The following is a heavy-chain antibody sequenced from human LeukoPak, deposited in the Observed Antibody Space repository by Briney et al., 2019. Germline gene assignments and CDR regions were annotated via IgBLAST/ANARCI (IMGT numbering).Heavy chain of an antibody. CDR1: GFTFSSYA. CDR3: AKDRDAYRTFDC. V-gene: IGHV3-23*01. D-gene: IGHD5-24*01. Sequence: GGSLRLSCAASGFTFSSYAMSWVRQAPGKGLEWVSAISGSGGSTYYADSVKGRFTISRDNSKNTLYLQMNSLRADDTAVYYCAKDRDAYRTFDCWGQGTLVTVSS. CDR2: ISGSGGST. J-gene: IGHJ4*02.